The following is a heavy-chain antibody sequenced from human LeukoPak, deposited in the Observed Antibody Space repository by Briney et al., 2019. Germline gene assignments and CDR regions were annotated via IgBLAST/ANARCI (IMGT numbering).Heavy chain of an antibody. D-gene: IGHD6-13*01. CDR1: GFTFSSYS. CDR2: ISSSSSYI. J-gene: IGHJ4*02. CDR3: ARSRRGRSSWSPIDY. Sequence: GGSLRLSCAASGFTFSSYSINWVRQAPGKGLEWVSSISSSSSYIYYADSVKGRFTISRDNAKNSLYLQMNSLRAEDTAVYYCARSRRGRSSWSPIDYWGQGTLVTVSS. V-gene: IGHV3-21*04.